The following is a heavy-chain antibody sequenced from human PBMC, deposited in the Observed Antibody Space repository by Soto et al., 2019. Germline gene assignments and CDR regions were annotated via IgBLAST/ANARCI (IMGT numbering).Heavy chain of an antibody. CDR3: TTNYGDYVYFDY. J-gene: IGHJ4*02. CDR2: IKSKTDGGTT. D-gene: IGHD4-17*01. CDR1: GFTFSNAW. Sequence: EVQLVESGGGLVKPGGSLRLSCAASGFTFSNAWMIWVRQAPGKGLEWVGRIKSKTDGGTTDYAAPVKGRFTISRDDSNNTLYLQINRLKTEDTAVYYCTTNYGDYVYFDYWVQGNMVTVSS. V-gene: IGHV3-15*01.